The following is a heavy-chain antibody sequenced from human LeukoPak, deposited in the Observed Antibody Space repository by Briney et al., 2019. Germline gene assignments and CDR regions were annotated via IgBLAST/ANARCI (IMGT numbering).Heavy chain of an antibody. D-gene: IGHD3-22*01. CDR1: GFIVDNNY. J-gene: IGHJ4*02. Sequence: GGSLRLSCAASGFIVDNNYMSWVRQAPGKGLEWVANIKPDGSDMYYVDSVKGRFTVSRDNARNSLYLQMNSLRAEDTAVYYCARDRGAFSYDSGGSLDYWGQGVLVTVSS. V-gene: IGHV3-7*01. CDR3: ARDRGAFSYDSGGSLDY. CDR2: IKPDGSDM.